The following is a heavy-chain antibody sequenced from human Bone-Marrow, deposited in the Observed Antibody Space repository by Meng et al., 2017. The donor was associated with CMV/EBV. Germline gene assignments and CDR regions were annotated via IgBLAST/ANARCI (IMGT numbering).Heavy chain of an antibody. CDR3: ALYDFWSGYYT. CDR2: ICHSGST. Sequence: ESLKISCTVSGYSISSGYYWGWIRQPPGKGLEWIGSICHSGSTYYNPSLKSRVTISVDTSKNQFSLKLSSVTAADTAVYYCALYDFWSGYYTWGQGTLVTVSS. D-gene: IGHD3-3*01. CDR1: GYSISSGYY. V-gene: IGHV4-38-2*02. J-gene: IGHJ4*02.